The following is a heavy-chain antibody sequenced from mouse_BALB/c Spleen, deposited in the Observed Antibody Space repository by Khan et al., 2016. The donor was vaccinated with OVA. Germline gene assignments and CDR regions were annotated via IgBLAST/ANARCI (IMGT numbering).Heavy chain of an antibody. V-gene: IGHV3-2*02. CDR2: ISYSGST. J-gene: IGHJ4*01. Sequence: EVQLQESGPGLVKPSQSLSLTCTVTGYSITSNYAWNWIRQFPGNKLEWMGYISYSGSTNSNPSLKSRIPITRDTSKNQFFLQLNSVTTEDTATYYCARGNYYGYAMDYWGQGTSITVSS. CDR3: ARGNYYGYAMDY. D-gene: IGHD1-1*01. CDR1: GYSITSNYA.